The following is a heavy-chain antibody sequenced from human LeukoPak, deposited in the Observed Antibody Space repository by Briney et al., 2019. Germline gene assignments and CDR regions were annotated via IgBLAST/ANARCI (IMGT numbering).Heavy chain of an antibody. J-gene: IGHJ4*02. CDR3: AKDGLQFSEWLPPLGY. V-gene: IGHV3-23*01. Sequence: TGGSLRLSCAASGFTSSSYAMSWVRQAPGKGLEWVSLISGNAGSTYYADSVKGRFTISRDITKNTLYLQMNSLRAEDTAVYYCAKDGLQFSEWLPPLGYWGQGTLVTVSS. CDR2: ISGNAGST. CDR1: GFTSSSYA. D-gene: IGHD3-3*01.